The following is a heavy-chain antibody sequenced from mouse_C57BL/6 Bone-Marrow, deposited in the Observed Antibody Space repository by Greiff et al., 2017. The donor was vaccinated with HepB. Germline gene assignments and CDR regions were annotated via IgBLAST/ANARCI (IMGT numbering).Heavy chain of an antibody. CDR1: GYTFTSYF. J-gene: IGHJ3*01. Sequence: QFQLQQPGAELVTPGASVTLSCTASGYTFTSYFMHFLKQRPGQGLEWIGRIDPNSGGTKYNEKFKSKATLTVDKPSSTAYMQLSSLTSEDSAVYYCASSGVLLRWFAYWGQGTLVTVSA. CDR3: ASSGVLLRWFAY. D-gene: IGHD1-1*01. V-gene: IGHV1-72*01. CDR2: IDPNSGGT.